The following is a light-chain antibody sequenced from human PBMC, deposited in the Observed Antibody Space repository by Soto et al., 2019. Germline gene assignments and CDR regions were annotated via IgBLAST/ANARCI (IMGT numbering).Light chain of an antibody. V-gene: IGKV1-39*01. CDR2: AAS. CDR1: QSIGSY. Sequence: IQMTQSPSSLSASVGDRVTMTCRASQSIGSYVNWYPEKPGEAPKVLIFAASSLQSGVPSRFSGSGSGTDFTLTISSLQPEDFATYYCQQSDSTAWTFGQGTKVDLK. J-gene: IGKJ1*01. CDR3: QQSDSTAWT.